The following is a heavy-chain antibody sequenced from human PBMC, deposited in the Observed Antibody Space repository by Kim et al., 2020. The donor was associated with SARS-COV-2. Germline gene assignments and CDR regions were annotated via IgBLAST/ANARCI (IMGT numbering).Heavy chain of an antibody. Sequence: SETLSLTCAVYGGSFSGYYWSWIRQPPGKGLEWIGEINHSGSTNYNPSLKSRVTISVDTSKNQFSLKLSSVTAADTAVYYCARSELRGYYGSGSYYLSIWGQGTMVTVSS. CDR1: GGSFSGYY. V-gene: IGHV4-34*01. J-gene: IGHJ3*02. D-gene: IGHD3-10*01. CDR3: ARSELRGYYGSGSYYLSI. CDR2: INHSGST.